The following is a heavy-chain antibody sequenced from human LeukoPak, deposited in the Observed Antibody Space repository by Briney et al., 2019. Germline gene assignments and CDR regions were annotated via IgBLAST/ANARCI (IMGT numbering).Heavy chain of an antibody. V-gene: IGHV3-23*01. J-gene: IGHJ5*02. D-gene: IGHD6-19*01. CDR3: AKVGGYSGGWSPTYNWFDP. CDR2: ISGSGGST. Sequence: AGGSLRLSCAASGFTFSSYAMSWVRQAPGKGLEWVSAISGSGGSTYYADSVKGRFTISRDNSKNTLYLQMSSLRAEDTAVYYCAKVGGYSGGWSPTYNWFDPWGQGTLVTVSS. CDR1: GFTFSSYA.